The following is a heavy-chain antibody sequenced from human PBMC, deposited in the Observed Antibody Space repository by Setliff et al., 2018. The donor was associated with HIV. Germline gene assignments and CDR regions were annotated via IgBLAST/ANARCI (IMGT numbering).Heavy chain of an antibody. CDR2: SHPGNDNR. CDR1: GYTFNSYL. V-gene: IGHV1-3*01. Sequence: ASVKVSCKASGYTFNSYLVYWVRQAPGQRLEWMGWSHPGNDNREYSQRFQGRLTMTRDTSASMVYMELNSLTSEDTAVYFCARFSSVYAAIDNWGPGTLVTVSS. D-gene: IGHD2-2*01. CDR3: ARFSSVYAAIDN. J-gene: IGHJ4*02.